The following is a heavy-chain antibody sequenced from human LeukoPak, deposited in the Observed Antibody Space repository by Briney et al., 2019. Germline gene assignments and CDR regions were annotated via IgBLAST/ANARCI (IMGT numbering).Heavy chain of an antibody. Sequence: SVTVSCKAAGGTFSSNAISWLRQAPGQGLEWMGGIIPIFGTPNYAHNFQDRVTITADESTSTAYMELSALRSEDTAVYYCANRGGGGIGMGLLGSYDFWGPGTLVTVSS. J-gene: IGHJ4*02. CDR2: IIPIFGTP. V-gene: IGHV1-69*13. CDR1: GGTFSSNA. D-gene: IGHD3-10*01. CDR3: ANRGGGGIGMGLLGSYDF.